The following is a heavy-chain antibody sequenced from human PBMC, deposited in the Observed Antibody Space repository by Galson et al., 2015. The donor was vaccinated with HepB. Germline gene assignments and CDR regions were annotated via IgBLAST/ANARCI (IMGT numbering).Heavy chain of an antibody. J-gene: IGHJ6*03. D-gene: IGHD6-13*01. CDR1: GFTFSSYA. V-gene: IGHV3-30-3*01. CDR3: ARAAAATPRHYYYYYYMDV. Sequence: SLRLSCAASGFTFSSYAMHWVRQAPGKGLEWVAVISYDGSNKYYADSVKGRFTISRDNSKNTLYLQMNSLRAEDTAVYYCARAAAATPRHYYYYYYMDVWGKGTTVTVSS. CDR2: ISYDGSNK.